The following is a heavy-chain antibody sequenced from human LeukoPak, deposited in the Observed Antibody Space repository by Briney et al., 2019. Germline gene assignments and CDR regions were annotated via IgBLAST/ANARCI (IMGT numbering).Heavy chain of an antibody. CDR1: GFAFSSYG. J-gene: IGHJ3*02. CDR3: AREGRGDDYGEPQAFDI. CDR2: IWYDGSNK. D-gene: IGHD4-17*01. V-gene: IGHV3-33*01. Sequence: GRSLRLSCAASGFAFSSYGMHWVRQAPGKGLEWVAVIWYDGSNKYYADSVKGRFTISRDNSKNTLYLQMNSLRAEDTAVYYCAREGRGDDYGEPQAFDIWGQGTMVTVSS.